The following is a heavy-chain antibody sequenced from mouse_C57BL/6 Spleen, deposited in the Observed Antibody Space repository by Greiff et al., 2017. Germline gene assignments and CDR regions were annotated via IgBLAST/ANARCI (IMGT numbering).Heavy chain of an antibody. CDR1: GYAFSSYW. J-gene: IGHJ4*01. V-gene: IGHV1-80*01. Sequence: VQLQQSGAELVKPGASVKISCKASGYAFSSYWMNWVKQRPGKGLEWIGQIYPGDGDTNYNGKFKGKATLTADKSSSTAYMQLSSLTSEDSAVYLCAILYYDYHYAMDYWGQGTSVTVSS. D-gene: IGHD2-4*01. CDR2: IYPGDGDT. CDR3: AILYYDYHYAMDY.